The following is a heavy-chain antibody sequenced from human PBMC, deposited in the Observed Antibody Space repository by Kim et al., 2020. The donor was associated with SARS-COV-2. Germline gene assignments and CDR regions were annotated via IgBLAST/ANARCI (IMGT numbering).Heavy chain of an antibody. J-gene: IGHJ2*01. CDR1: GGSISSYY. CDR2: IYYSGST. CDR3: ARDRQRVVQGLGYFDL. D-gene: IGHD3-10*01. Sequence: SETLSLTCTVSGGSISSYYWSWIRQPPGKGLEWIGYIYYSGSTNYNPSLKSRVTISVDTSKNQFSLKLSSVTAADTAVYYCARDRQRVVQGLGYFDLWGRGTLVTVSS. V-gene: IGHV4-59*13.